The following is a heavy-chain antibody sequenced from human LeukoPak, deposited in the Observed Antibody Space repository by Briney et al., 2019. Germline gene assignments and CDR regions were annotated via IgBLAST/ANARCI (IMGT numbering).Heavy chain of an antibody. CDR2: IYDSETT. CDR1: GDSITSYY. Sequence: SETLSLTCTVSGDSITSYYWSWIRQAPGKGLEWIGYIYDSETTRYNPSLRSRVTISLDMSKKQFSLKLSSVTAADTAVYYCARGFGSSWYYFDYWGQGTLATVSS. CDR3: ARGFGSSWYYFDY. D-gene: IGHD6-13*01. V-gene: IGHV4-59*01. J-gene: IGHJ4*02.